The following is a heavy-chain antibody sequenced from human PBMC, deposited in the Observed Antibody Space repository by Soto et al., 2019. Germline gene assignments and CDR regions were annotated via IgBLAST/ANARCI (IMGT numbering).Heavy chain of an antibody. V-gene: IGHV1-8*01. CDR2: MNPNSGNT. CDR3: ARGVKGYCSGGSCYFFTVREAQRIDALAI. CDR1: GYTFTCND. D-gene: IGHD2-15*01. J-gene: IGHJ3*02. Sequence: ASVKVSCKASGYTFTCNDINWVRQATGQGLEWMGWMNPNSGNTGYAQKFQGRVTMTRNTSISTAYMELSSLRSEDTAVYYCARGVKGYCSGGSCYFFTVREAQRIDALAIWGQGTMVTV.